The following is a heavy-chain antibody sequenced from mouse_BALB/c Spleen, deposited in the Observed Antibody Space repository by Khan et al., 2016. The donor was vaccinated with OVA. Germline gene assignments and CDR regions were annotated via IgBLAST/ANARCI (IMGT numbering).Heavy chain of an antibody. J-gene: IGHJ3*01. CDR1: GVSLTGYG. Sequence: QVQLKESGPGLVAPSQSLAITCTVSGVSLTGYGVNWVRQPPGKGLEWLGMIWADGHKDYYSALKSRLSTTKDNSKNQVFLKLNSLQTDDTARYYCASTFAYWGQGTLVTVSA. CDR3: ASTFAY. V-gene: IGHV2-6-7*01. CDR2: IWADGHK.